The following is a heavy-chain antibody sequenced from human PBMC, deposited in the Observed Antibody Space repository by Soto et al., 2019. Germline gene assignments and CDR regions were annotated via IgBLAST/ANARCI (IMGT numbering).Heavy chain of an antibody. Sequence: EVQLLESGGGLVQPGGALRLSCAASGFTFSTYARSCVRQSPGKGLEWVSGMSGSGGSTYYADSVKGRFTISRDNSKNTIYMQMNTLRAEDTAVYYCMNLYSYGSGSYYKWGQGTLVTVSA. CDR3: MNLYSYGSGSYYK. CDR2: MSGSGGST. J-gene: IGHJ4*02. D-gene: IGHD3-10*01. CDR1: GFTFSTYA. V-gene: IGHV3-23*01.